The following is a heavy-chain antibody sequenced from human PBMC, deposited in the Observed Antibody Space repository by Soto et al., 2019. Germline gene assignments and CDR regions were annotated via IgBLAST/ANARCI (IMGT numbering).Heavy chain of an antibody. V-gene: IGHV1-24*01. J-gene: IGHJ3*02. D-gene: IGHD6-13*01. Sequence: ASVKVSCKVSGYTLTELSMHWVRQAPRKGLEWMGGFDPEDGETIYAQKFQGRVTMTEDTSTDTAYMELSSLRSEDTAVYYCATQTYSSTPDAFDIWGQGTMVTVSS. CDR1: GYTLTELS. CDR3: ATQTYSSTPDAFDI. CDR2: FDPEDGET.